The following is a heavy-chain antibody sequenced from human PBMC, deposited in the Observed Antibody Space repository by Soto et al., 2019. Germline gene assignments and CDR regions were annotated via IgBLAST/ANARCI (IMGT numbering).Heavy chain of an antibody. CDR2: IVVMSNTA. Sequence: QVVLLQSGAELKEPGSSVRVSCTVSGSTFDNFAFSWVRQAPGHGPEWMGGIVVMSNTADYSQRFQDRVTITADTSTRTLYMELGSLTFEDTAVYYCARAIKRWEVHYYFDYWGQGTLVTVSS. D-gene: IGHD1-26*01. CDR1: GSTFDNFA. CDR3: ARAIKRWEVHYYFDY. J-gene: IGHJ4*02. V-gene: IGHV1-69*14.